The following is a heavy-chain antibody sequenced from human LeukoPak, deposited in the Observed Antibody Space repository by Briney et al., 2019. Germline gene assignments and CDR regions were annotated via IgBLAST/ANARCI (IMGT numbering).Heavy chain of an antibody. J-gene: IGHJ3*02. CDR3: ARDLVTVTKGFDI. D-gene: IGHD4-17*01. CDR2: ISYIGST. V-gene: IGHV4-59*11. Sequence: SETLSLTCAVSANSFSSHYWTWIRQPPGKGLEWIGYISYIGSTNYNPSLKSRVTISIDTSKNQFSLKLTSVTAADTAVYYCARDLVTVTKGFDIWGQGTMVSVSS. CDR1: ANSFSSHY.